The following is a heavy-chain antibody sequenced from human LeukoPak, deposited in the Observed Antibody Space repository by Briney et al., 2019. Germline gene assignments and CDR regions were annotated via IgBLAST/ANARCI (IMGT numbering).Heavy chain of an antibody. CDR3: ARDRTYYYDSSGGSFDY. Sequence: GGSLRLSCAASGFTFSDYYMSRIRQAPGKGLEWVSYISSSSSYTNYADSVKGRFTISRDNAKNSLYLQMNSLRAEDTAVYYCARDRTYYYDSSGGSFDYWGQGTLVTVSS. J-gene: IGHJ4*02. D-gene: IGHD3-22*01. V-gene: IGHV3-11*05. CDR1: GFTFSDYY. CDR2: ISSSSSYT.